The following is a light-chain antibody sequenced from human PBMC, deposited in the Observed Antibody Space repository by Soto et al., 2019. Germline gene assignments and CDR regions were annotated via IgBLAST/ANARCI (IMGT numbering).Light chain of an antibody. CDR1: QSISTY. CDR3: QHYNSYFPWM. Sequence: DIQMTQSPSSLSASVGDRVTITCRASQSISTYLHWYQQKPGKAPKLLIYAASSLQSGVPSRFSGSGSGTEFTLTISNLQPDDFATYYCQHYNSYFPWMFGQGTKVDIK. CDR2: AAS. J-gene: IGKJ1*01. V-gene: IGKV1-5*01.